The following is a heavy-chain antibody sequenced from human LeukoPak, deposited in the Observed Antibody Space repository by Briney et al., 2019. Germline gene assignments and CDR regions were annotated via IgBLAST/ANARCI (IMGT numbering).Heavy chain of an antibody. Sequence: SETLSLTCTVSGGSMNSQYWSWVRQPPGKGLEYIGYVYSSGSTNYNPSFRSRVTISLDTSKNHFSLSLTSVTAADTAVYYCAIAAAGTVWFDPRGQGTLVTVSS. CDR2: VYSSGST. CDR1: GGSMNSQY. D-gene: IGHD6-13*01. V-gene: IGHV4-59*11. J-gene: IGHJ5*02. CDR3: AIAAAGTVWFDP.